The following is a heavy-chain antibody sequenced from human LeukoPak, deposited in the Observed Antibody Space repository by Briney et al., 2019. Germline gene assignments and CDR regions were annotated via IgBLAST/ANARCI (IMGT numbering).Heavy chain of an antibody. CDR2: IYSSGST. J-gene: IGHJ4*02. CDR1: DDSISGFY. Sequence: SETLSLTCNVSDDSISGFYWSWIRQPAGKGLEWIGRIYSSGSTNYSPSLKSRVTMSVGTSKNQFSLSLNSVTAADTAVYYCAREQYSSGWGYIDYWGQGTMVTVSS. CDR3: AREQYSSGWGYIDY. D-gene: IGHD6-19*01. V-gene: IGHV4-4*07.